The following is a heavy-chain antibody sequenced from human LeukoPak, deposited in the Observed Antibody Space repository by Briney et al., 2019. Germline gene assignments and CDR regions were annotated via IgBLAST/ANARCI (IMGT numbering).Heavy chain of an antibody. CDR1: GYTFTRYA. V-gene: IGHV1-2*02. Sequence: EASVKVSCKASGYTFTRYAMNWVRQAPGQGLEWMGWISAYNGNTNYAQKFQGRVTMTRDTSISTAYMELSRLRSDDTAVYYCARDYVDTAMVGRFFDYWGQGTLVTVSS. J-gene: IGHJ4*02. CDR2: ISAYNGNT. CDR3: ARDYVDTAMVGRFFDY. D-gene: IGHD5-18*01.